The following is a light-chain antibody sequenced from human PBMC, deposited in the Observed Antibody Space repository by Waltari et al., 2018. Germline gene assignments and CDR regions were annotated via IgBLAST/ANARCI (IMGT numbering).Light chain of an antibody. CDR3: QRYNGAPET. CDR1: QDINNY. J-gene: IGKJ1*01. Sequence: DIQMTQSPSSLSASVGDRVTITCRASQDINNYLAWYQQKPGKVPKLLIYAASILQSGVPPRFSGSRSGTDFTLTISALQTEDVANYYCQRYNGAPETFGQGTKEDI. V-gene: IGKV1-27*01. CDR2: AAS.